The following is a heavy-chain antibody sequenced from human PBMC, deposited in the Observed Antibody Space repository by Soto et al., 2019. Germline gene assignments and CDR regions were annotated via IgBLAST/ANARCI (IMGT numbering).Heavy chain of an antibody. V-gene: IGHV3-23*01. CDR1: GFSFGGYG. D-gene: IGHD5-12*01. J-gene: IGHJ4*02. Sequence: EVQLLESGGDLVQPGGSLRLSCAASGFSFGGYGMSWVRQAPGKGLEWVSALSGSGSTTYYADSVRGRFIISRDNSRDTLFLQMNSLRAEDTAVYFCAKASKGYTGYDRDYWGQGTVVTVSP. CDR3: AKASKGYTGYDRDY. CDR2: LSGSGSTT.